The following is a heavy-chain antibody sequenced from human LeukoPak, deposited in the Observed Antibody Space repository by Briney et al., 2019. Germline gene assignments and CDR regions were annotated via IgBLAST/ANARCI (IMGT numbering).Heavy chain of an antibody. J-gene: IGHJ3*02. CDR1: GYTFTSYD. CDR2: MNPISGNT. D-gene: IGHD3-3*01. V-gene: IGHV1-8*01. Sequence: ASVKVSCKASGYTFTSYDINWVRQATGQGLEWMGWMNPISGNTGYAQKFQGRVTMTGNTSISTAYMELSSLRSEDTAVYYCAKGDFWSGYYQGGGAFDIWGQGTMVTVSS. CDR3: AKGDFWSGYYQGGGAFDI.